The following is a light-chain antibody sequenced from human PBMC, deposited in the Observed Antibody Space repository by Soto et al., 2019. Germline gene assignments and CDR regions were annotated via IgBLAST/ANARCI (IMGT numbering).Light chain of an antibody. J-gene: IGKJ2*01. V-gene: IGKV1-39*01. CDR2: AAP. CDR1: KSISCD. Sequence: DIPMAQSPSSLSASVGDRVTITCRASKSISCDCNWYQQKQGKAPKLLIYAAPSLQSGVTSRFSGSGSGRDFSLTISSLQPEDFATYYCKQTYSTPRTFGQGTNLEIK. CDR3: KQTYSTPRT.